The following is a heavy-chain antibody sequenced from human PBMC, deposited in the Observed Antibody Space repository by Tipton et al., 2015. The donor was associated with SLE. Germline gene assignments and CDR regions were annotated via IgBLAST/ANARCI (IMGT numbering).Heavy chain of an antibody. CDR3: ARGKDYDFWSGYYRRDASDI. V-gene: IGHV4-34*01. CDR2: INHSGST. Sequence: TLSLTCAVYGGSFSGYYWSWIRQPPGKGLEWIGEINHSGSTNYNPSLKSRVTISIDTSKNQFSLKQSSVTAADTSVYYCARGKDYDFWSGYYRRDASDIWGQGTMVTVSS. J-gene: IGHJ3*02. D-gene: IGHD3-3*01. CDR1: GGSFSGYY.